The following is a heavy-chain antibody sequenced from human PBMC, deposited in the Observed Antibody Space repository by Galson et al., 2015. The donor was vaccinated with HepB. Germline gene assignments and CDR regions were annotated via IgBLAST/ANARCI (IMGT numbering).Heavy chain of an antibody. CDR2: IRSKIYGGTI. J-gene: IGHJ6*02. CDR3: TRLAVADDKIRYYGMDV. V-gene: IGHV3-49*04. Sequence: SLRLSCAASGFTFADYSINWVRQAPGRGLEWVGFIRSKIYGGTIGDAATVKGRFTFSRDDSERIAYLQMNSLRSEDTAVYYCTRLAVADDKIRYYGMDVWGQGTTVTVSS. CDR1: GFTFADYS.